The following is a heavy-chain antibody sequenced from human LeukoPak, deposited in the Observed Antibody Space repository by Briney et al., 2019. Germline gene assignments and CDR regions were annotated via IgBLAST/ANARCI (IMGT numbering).Heavy chain of an antibody. CDR3: AKALVRGVNKTTSRDY. Sequence: GGSLRLSCAASGFTFSSYAMSWVRQAPGKGLEWVSAISGSGGSTYYADSEKGRFTISRDNSKNTLYLQMNSLRAEDTAVYYCAKALVRGVNKTTSRDYWGQGTLVTVSS. D-gene: IGHD3-10*01. J-gene: IGHJ4*02. CDR1: GFTFSSYA. CDR2: ISGSGGST. V-gene: IGHV3-23*01.